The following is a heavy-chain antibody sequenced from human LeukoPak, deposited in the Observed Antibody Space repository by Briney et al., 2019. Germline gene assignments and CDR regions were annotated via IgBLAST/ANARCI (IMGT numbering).Heavy chain of an antibody. CDR2: IYYSGST. V-gene: IGHV4-59*08. CDR1: GGSMSPYH. D-gene: IGHD6-19*01. CDR3: ARAVSGRFDY. J-gene: IGHJ4*02. Sequence: KPSETLSLTCTVSGGSMSPYHWGWIRQPPGKGLEWTGYIYYSGSTNYNPSLKSRVTISVDTSKSQFSLKLSSVTAADTAIYYCARAVSGRFDYWGQGTLVTVSS.